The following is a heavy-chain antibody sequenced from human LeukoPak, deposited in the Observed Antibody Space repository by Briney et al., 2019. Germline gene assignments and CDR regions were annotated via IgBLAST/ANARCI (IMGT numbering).Heavy chain of an antibody. CDR1: GYTFTSYY. Sequence: ASVKVSCKASGYTFTSYYMHWVRQAPGQGLEWMGIINPSGGSTSYPQKFQGRVTISVDTSKNQFSLKLSSVTAADTAVYYCARFAQYQLRPSGYYLYMDVWGKGTTVTVSS. D-gene: IGHD2-2*01. CDR2: INPSGGST. CDR3: ARFAQYQLRPSGYYLYMDV. J-gene: IGHJ6*03. V-gene: IGHV1-46*01.